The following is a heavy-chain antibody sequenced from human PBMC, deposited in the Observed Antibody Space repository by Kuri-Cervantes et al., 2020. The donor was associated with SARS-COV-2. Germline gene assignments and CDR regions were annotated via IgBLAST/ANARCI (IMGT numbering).Heavy chain of an antibody. J-gene: IGHJ5*02. CDR2: IYYSGST. Sequence: SETLSLTCTVSGGSISSSSYYWGWIRQPPGKGLEWIGSIYYSGSTYYNPSLKSRVTISVDTSKNQFSLQLNSVTPEDTAVYYCARDWRTNGVGWGFDPWGQGTLVTVSS. V-gene: IGHV4-39*02. CDR1: GGSISSSSYY. D-gene: IGHD2-8*01. CDR3: ARDWRTNGVGWGFDP.